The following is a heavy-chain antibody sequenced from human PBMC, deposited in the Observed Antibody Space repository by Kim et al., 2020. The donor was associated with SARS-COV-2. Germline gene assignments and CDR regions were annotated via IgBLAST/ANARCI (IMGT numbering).Heavy chain of an antibody. CDR2: INEGGSQE. D-gene: IGHD5-18*01. Sequence: GGSLRLSCAASGFTFGGHWMSWVRQAPGKGLEWVAIINEGGSQEFYADSVKGRSPISRDNSRRSLHLQLDGLRTEDTAVYYCVRHSAKYFDFWGQGVLVTVSS. CDR3: VRHSAKYFDF. V-gene: IGHV3-7*01. CDR1: GFTFGGHW. J-gene: IGHJ4*02.